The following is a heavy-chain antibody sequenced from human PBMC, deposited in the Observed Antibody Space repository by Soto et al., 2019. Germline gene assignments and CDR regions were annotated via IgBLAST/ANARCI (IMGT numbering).Heavy chain of an antibody. Sequence: QITLKESGPSPVKPTQTLTVTCTFSGFSLSNSGVGVAWIRQPPGKALEWLALIYGDNDKRYSPSLKTRLTTTKDTSKNQGLLTLPNMDPVDTATYYCAPCTLHDYGDYDPGTSHVFDSWGQGTLVTVSS. V-gene: IGHV2-5*02. J-gene: IGHJ4*02. D-gene: IGHD4-17*01. CDR3: APCTLHDYGDYDPGTSHVFDS. CDR1: GFSLSNSGVG. CDR2: IYGDNDK.